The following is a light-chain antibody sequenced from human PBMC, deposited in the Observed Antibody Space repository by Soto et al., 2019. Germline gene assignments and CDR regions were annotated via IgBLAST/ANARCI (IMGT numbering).Light chain of an antibody. CDR2: EVI. J-gene: IGLJ3*02. CDR3: CSYTSSDTHLL. Sequence: QSALTQPASVSVSPGQSITISCTGSTSDVGGYNYVSWYQQHPGKAPKLMIYEVINRPSGVSSRFSGSKSGNTASLTISGLQAEDEADYYCCSYTSSDTHLLFGGGTKLTVL. CDR1: TSDVGGYNY. V-gene: IGLV2-14*01.